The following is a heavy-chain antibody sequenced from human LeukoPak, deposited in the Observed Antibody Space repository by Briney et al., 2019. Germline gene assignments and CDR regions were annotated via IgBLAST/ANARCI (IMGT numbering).Heavy chain of an antibody. CDR1: GGSISSYY. CDR2: IYYSGST. CDR3: ARHVSGSYSLRDFDP. D-gene: IGHD2-21*01. V-gene: IGHV4-59*08. J-gene: IGHJ5*02. Sequence: TSETLSLTCTVSGGSISSYYWSWIRQPPGKGLEWSGYIYYSGSTNYNPSLKSRVTISVDTSKNQFFLQLSSVTAADTAVYYCARHVSGSYSLRDFDPWGQGTLVTVSS.